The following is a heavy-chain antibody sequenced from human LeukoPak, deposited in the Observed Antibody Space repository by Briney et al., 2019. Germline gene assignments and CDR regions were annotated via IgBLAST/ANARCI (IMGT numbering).Heavy chain of an antibody. CDR1: GFTFSSYA. V-gene: IGHV3-23*01. D-gene: IGHD3-10*01. CDR3: AKDEVRGVMGTTLDY. J-gene: IGHJ4*02. Sequence: GGSLRLSCAASGFTFSSYATSWVRQAPGKGLEWVSAISGSGGSTYYADSVKGRFTISRDNSKNTLYLQMNSLRAEDTAVYYCAKDEVRGVMGTTLDYWGQGTLVTVSS. CDR2: ISGSGGST.